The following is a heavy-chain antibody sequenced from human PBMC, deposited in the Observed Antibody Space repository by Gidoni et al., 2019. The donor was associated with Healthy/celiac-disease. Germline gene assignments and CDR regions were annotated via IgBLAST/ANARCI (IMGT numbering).Heavy chain of an antibody. CDR3: AREVHNCSGGSCYPWGLDP. CDR1: GGSFSGYY. CDR2: INHSGST. D-gene: IGHD2-15*01. V-gene: IGHV4-34*01. J-gene: IGHJ5*02. Sequence: QVQLQQWGAGLLKPSETLSLTCAVYGGSFSGYYWSWIRQPPGKGLEWIGEINHSGSTNYNPSLKSRVTISVDTSKNQFSLKLSSVTAADTAVYYCAREVHNCSGGSCYPWGLDPWGQGTLVTVSS.